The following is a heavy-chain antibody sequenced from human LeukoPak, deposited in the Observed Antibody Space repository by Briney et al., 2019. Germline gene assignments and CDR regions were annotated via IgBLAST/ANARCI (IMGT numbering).Heavy chain of an antibody. CDR3: ANPPLRCLAESYGMDV. V-gene: IGHV3-23*01. CDR2: ISPSSVYT. J-gene: IGHJ6*02. D-gene: IGHD3-3*01. Sequence: GGSLRLSCAASGFTYSNFAMPWVRQAPGKGLEWVSSISPSSVYTYYADSEKGRFTIARDNSKNTLYLQMNTVRAEDTAIYYCANPPLRCLAESYGMDVWGQGTTVTVSS. CDR1: GFTYSNFA.